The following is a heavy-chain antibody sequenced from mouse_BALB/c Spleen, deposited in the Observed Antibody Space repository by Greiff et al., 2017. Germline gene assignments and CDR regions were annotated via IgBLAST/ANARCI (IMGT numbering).Heavy chain of an antibody. V-gene: IGHV14-3*02. Sequence: VQLQQSGAELVKPGASVKLSCTASGFNIKDTYMHWVKQRPEQGLEWIGRIDPANGNTKYDPKFQGKATITADTSSNTAYLQLSSLTSEDTAVYYCAREGNYVCWYFDVWGAGTTVTVSS. J-gene: IGHJ1*01. CDR2: IDPANGNT. D-gene: IGHD2-1*01. CDR1: GFNIKDTY. CDR3: AREGNYVCWYFDV.